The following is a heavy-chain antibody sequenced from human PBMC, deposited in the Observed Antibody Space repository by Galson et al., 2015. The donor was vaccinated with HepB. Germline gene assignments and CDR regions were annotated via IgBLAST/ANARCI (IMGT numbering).Heavy chain of an antibody. Sequence: SVKVSCKASGFTFTSSAVQWVRQARGQRLEWIGWIVVGSGNTNYAQKFQERVTITRDMSTSTAYMELSSLRSEDTAVYYCAAKSVGADYYDSSGYYVPGAFDIWGQGTMVTVFS. J-gene: IGHJ3*02. D-gene: IGHD3-22*01. V-gene: IGHV1-58*01. CDR3: AAKSVGADYYDSSGYYVPGAFDI. CDR1: GFTFTSSA. CDR2: IVVGSGNT.